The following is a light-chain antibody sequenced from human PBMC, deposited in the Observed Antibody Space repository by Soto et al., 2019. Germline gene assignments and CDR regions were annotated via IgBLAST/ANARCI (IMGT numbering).Light chain of an antibody. CDR3: QQYGSSRWT. V-gene: IGKV3-20*01. CDR1: QSVSSN. CDR2: GAS. Sequence: EIVMTQSPATLSVSPGERATLSCRASQSVSSNLAWYQQNRGQAPRLLIYGASSRAPGIPDRFGGSGSGTDFTLTISRLEPEDFAVYYCQQYGSSRWTFGQGTKVEIK. J-gene: IGKJ1*01.